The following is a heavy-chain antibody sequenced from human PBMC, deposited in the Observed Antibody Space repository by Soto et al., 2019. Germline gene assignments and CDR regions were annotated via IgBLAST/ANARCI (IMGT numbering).Heavy chain of an antibody. D-gene: IGHD3-10*01. Sequence: QVQLVQSGAEVKKPGASVKVSCKTSGYTFTSHGISWVRQAPGQGLEWMGWISPYNGDTNYAQKLQGRVSVTTDSSPRTAYMELRSLRSEDTAVYYCARMVRGSAVGYYYYMDVWGKGTAVPVS. V-gene: IGHV1-18*01. CDR2: ISPYNGDT. CDR1: GYTFTSHG. CDR3: ARMVRGSAVGYYYYMDV. J-gene: IGHJ6*03.